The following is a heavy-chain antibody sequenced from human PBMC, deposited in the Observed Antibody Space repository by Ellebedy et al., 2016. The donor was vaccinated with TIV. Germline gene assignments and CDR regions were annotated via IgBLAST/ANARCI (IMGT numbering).Heavy chain of an antibody. V-gene: IGHV4-34*09. J-gene: IGHJ6*02. Sequence: SETLSLTXAVYGGSFSGYYWSWIRQPPGKGLEWIGEINHSGSTYYNPSLKSRVTISVDTSKNQFSLKLSSVTAADTAVYYCARADILTGQNYYGMDVWGQGTTVTVSS. CDR1: GGSFSGYY. CDR3: ARADILTGQNYYGMDV. D-gene: IGHD3-9*01. CDR2: INHSGST.